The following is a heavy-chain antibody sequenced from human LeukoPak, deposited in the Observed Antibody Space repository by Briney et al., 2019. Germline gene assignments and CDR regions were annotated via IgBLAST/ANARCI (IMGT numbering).Heavy chain of an antibody. CDR1: GFTFDDYT. V-gene: IGHV3-43*01. CDR3: AKDITPLRFVEIGLES. Sequence: GGSLRLSCAASGFTFDDYTMHWVRQAPARGLERISLINWDAGTTYYADSVRGRFTISRDSSKNSLYLQMNSLRTEDTAFYYCAKDITPLRFVEIGLESWGRGTLGTVSS. CDR2: INWDAGTT. J-gene: IGHJ4*02. D-gene: IGHD3-3*01.